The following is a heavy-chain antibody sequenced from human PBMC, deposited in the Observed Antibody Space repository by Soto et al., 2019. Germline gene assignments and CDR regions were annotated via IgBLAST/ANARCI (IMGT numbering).Heavy chain of an antibody. CDR2: ISSSSITI. CDR3: ARDLNYGLFDY. J-gene: IGHJ4*02. CDR1: GSTFSSFT. V-gene: IGHV3-48*01. Sequence: EVQLVESGGGLVQPGGSLDLPFPATGSTFSSFTLTWVPQAPGKGLEWVSYISSSSITIYYADSVKGRFTISRDNAKNSLYLQMNSLRAEDTAVYYCARDLNYGLFDYWGQGTLVTVSS. D-gene: IGHD4-17*01.